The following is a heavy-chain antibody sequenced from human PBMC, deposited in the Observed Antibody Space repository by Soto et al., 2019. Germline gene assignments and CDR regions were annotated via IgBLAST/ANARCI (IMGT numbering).Heavy chain of an antibody. J-gene: IGHJ6*02. V-gene: IGHV4-4*02. CDR3: ARMNRDYYYYGMDV. CDR2: IDHNGVA. Sequence: SETLSLTCGVSGDSISSSKWWTWVRQTPGNGLEWIGKIDHNGVANYNPSLEGRVTISKDISKNQISLKVTSVTAADSAVYYCARMNRDYYYYGMDVWGHGATVTVSS. CDR1: GDSISSSKW.